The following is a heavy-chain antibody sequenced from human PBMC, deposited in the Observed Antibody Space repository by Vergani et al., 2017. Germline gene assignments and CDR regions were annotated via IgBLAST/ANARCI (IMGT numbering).Heavy chain of an antibody. D-gene: IGHD2-15*01. V-gene: IGHV1-24*01. Sequence: QVQLVQSGAEVKKPGASVKVSCKVSGYTLTELSMHWVQQAPGKGLEWMGLVDPEDGETIYAEKFQGRVTITADTSTDTAYMQLSSLRSEDTAVYYCARTLVAAIRFDYWGQGTLVTVSS. CDR1: GYTLTELS. CDR3: ARTLVAAIRFDY. CDR2: VDPEDGET. J-gene: IGHJ4*02.